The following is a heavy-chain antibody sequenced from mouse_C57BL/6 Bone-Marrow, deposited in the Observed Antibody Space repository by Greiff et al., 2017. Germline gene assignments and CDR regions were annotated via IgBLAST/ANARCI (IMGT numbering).Heavy chain of an antibody. Sequence: EVKLLESGGGLVQPGESLKLSCESNEYEFPSHDMSWVRKTPEKRLELVAAINSDGGSTYYTDTMERRFILSRDNTKTTLYLQMSSLRSEDTALYYCARYAYSWFAYWGQGTLVTVSA. V-gene: IGHV5-2*01. J-gene: IGHJ3*01. D-gene: IGHD2-10*01. CDR1: EYEFPSHD. CDR3: ARYAYSWFAY. CDR2: INSDGGST.